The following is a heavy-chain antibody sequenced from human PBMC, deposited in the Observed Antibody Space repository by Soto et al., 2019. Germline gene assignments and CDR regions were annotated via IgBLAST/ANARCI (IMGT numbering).Heavy chain of an antibody. CDR2: INPSGGST. V-gene: IGHV1-46*03. Sequence: GASVKVSCKASGYTFTSYYMHWVRQAPGQGLEWMGIINPSGGSTSYAQKFQGRVTMTRDTSTSTVYMELSSLRSEDTAVYYCARGIAIFGVVRYYYYYMDVWGKGTTVTVSS. J-gene: IGHJ6*03. D-gene: IGHD3-3*01. CDR3: ARGIAIFGVVRYYYYYMDV. CDR1: GYTFTSYY.